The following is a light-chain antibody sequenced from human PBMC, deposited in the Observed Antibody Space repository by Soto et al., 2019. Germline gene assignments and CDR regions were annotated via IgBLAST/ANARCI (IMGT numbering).Light chain of an antibody. CDR2: GAS. CDR1: QSVTTSY. CDR3: QHYGSSPPELT. J-gene: IGKJ4*01. Sequence: EIVLTQSPGTLSLSPGERATLSCRASQSVTTSYLAWYQRNPGQAPRLLIYGASSRATGTPNRFSGSGSGTDFTLTISRLEPEDCAVYYCQHYGSSPPELTFGGGTKVDIK. V-gene: IGKV3-20*01.